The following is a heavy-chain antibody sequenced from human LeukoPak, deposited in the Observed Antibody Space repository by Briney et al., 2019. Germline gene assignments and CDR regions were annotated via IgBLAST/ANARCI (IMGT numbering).Heavy chain of an antibody. V-gene: IGHV1-24*01. CDR1: GYTLTELS. CDR2: FDPEDGET. D-gene: IGHD6-19*01. J-gene: IGHJ4*02. Sequence: ASVKVSCKVSGYTLTELSMHWVRQAPGKGLEWMGGFDPEDGETIYAQKFQGRVTMTEDTSTDTAYMELSSLRPEDTAVYYCATVRDSSGWSEYIFDYWGQGTLVTVSS. CDR3: ATVRDSSGWSEYIFDY.